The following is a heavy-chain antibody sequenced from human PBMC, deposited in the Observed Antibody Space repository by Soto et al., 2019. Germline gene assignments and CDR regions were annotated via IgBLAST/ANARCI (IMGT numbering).Heavy chain of an antibody. V-gene: IGHV1-2*02. CDR3: ARGTGSSWYDP. CDR1: GYTFLSYY. D-gene: IGHD3-10*01. Sequence: ASVKVSCKASGYTFLSYYMHWVRQAPGHGLQWMGWINTKNGVTKYAQRFQDRVTMTRDASINTVYMQLNRLTSDDTAVYYCARGTGSSWYDPWGQGTLVNVSS. J-gene: IGHJ5*02. CDR2: INTKNGVT.